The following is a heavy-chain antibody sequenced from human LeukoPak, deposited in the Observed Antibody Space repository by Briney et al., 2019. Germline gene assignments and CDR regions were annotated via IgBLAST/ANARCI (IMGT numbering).Heavy chain of an antibody. V-gene: IGHV5-51*01. J-gene: IGHJ4*02. CDR1: GYSFTTYW. Sequence: PGESLKISCKSSGYSFTTYWIGWVRQMPGKGLEWMGIIYPDDSDTRYSPSFQGQVTISVDKSISTAYLQWSSLKASDTAMYYCARQRIMASHFDYWGQGTLVTVSS. D-gene: IGHD5-24*01. CDR2: IYPDDSDT. CDR3: ARQRIMASHFDY.